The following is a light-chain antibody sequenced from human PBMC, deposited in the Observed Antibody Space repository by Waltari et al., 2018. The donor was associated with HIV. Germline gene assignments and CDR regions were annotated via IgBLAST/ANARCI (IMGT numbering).Light chain of an antibody. CDR2: ANH. Sequence: QSELTQPPSASGTTGQRLTIHCSGSSSNIGSHTETWYPQRPGTAPKLLIYANHQRPSGFPDRFSGSQSDTSASLAIGGLQSEDEADYYCATWDASLSGPVFGGGTKLTVL. CDR1: SSNIGSHT. CDR3: ATWDASLSGPV. J-gene: IGLJ2*01. V-gene: IGLV1-44*01.